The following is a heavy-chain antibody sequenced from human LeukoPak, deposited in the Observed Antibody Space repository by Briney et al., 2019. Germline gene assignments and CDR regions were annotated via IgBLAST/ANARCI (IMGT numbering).Heavy chain of an antibody. CDR1: GFTFSSYS. D-gene: IGHD3-9*01. J-gene: IGHJ4*02. CDR2: ISSSSSYI. V-gene: IGHV3-21*01. CDR3: ARVMCPYYDILSGYDFDY. Sequence: PGGSLRLSCAASGFTFSSYSMNWVRQAPGKGLEWVSSISSSSSYIYYADSVKGRFTISRDNAKNSLYLQMNSLRAEDTAVYYCARVMCPYYDILSGYDFDYWGQGTLVTVSS.